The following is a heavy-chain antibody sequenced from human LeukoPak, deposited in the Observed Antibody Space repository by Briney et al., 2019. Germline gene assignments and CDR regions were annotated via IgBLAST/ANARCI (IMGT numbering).Heavy chain of an antibody. CDR2: ISAYKGNT. D-gene: IGHD3-3*01. CDR1: GYTFTSYG. V-gene: IGHV1-18*01. Sequence: ASVKVSCKASGYTFTSYGISWVRQAPGQGLEWMGWISAYKGNTNYAQKLQGRVTMTTDTSTSTAYMELRSLRSDDTAVYYCARGSPLDYDFWSGYYWALFDYWGQGTLVTVSS. J-gene: IGHJ4*02. CDR3: ARGSPLDYDFWSGYYWALFDY.